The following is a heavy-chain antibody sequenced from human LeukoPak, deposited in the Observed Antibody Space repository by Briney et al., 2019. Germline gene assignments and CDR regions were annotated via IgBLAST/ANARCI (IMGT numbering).Heavy chain of an antibody. J-gene: IGHJ5*02. CDR3: ARAGTPITLIVVESNWFDP. Sequence: SETLSLTCTVSGGSMSSYYWTWIRQPPGKGLEWIGNIYYSGSTNYNPSLKSRVTMSVDTSKNQFSLKLGSVTAADTAVYYCARAGTPITLIVVESNWFDPWGQRTLVTVSS. V-gene: IGHV4-59*01. D-gene: IGHD3-22*01. CDR1: GGSMSSYY. CDR2: IYYSGST.